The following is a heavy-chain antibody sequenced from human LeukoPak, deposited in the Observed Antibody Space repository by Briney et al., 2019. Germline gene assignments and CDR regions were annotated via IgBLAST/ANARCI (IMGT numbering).Heavy chain of an antibody. Sequence: GGSLRLSCAASGFILNNHAMSWVRQAPGKGLQWISVISGSGRTIEYEDSVKGRSTISRDNSKNTLSLQMNSLRVEDTAIYYCAKNVMVKRYIDYWGQGTLVTVSS. J-gene: IGHJ4*02. D-gene: IGHD5-18*01. CDR3: AKNVMVKRYIDY. V-gene: IGHV3-23*01. CDR1: GFILNNHA. CDR2: ISGSGRTI.